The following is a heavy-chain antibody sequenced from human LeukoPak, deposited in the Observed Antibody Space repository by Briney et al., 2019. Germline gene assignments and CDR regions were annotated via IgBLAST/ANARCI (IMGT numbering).Heavy chain of an antibody. CDR1: SGSFSGSFSGYY. J-gene: IGHJ4*02. Sequence: PSETLSPTCAVYSGSFSGSFSGYYWSWIRQPPGKGLEWIGEINHSGSTNYNPSLKSRVTISVDTSKNQFSLKLSSVTAADTAMYYCARVEQQLARGHDWGQGTLVTVSS. CDR3: ARVEQQLARGHD. CDR2: INHSGST. V-gene: IGHV4-34*01. D-gene: IGHD6-13*01.